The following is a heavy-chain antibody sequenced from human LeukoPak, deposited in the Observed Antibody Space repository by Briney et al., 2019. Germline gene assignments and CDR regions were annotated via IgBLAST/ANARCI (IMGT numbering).Heavy chain of an antibody. V-gene: IGHV1-2*02. CDR1: GYTFTGYY. J-gene: IGHJ2*01. D-gene: IGHD6-13*01. CDR2: INPNSGGT. CDR3: ARMAAAGTWYFDL. Sequence: ASVKVSCKASGYTFTGYYMHWVRQAPGQGLEWMGWINPNSGGTNYAQKFQGRVTMTRDTSTSTVYMELSSLRSEDTAVYYCARMAAAGTWYFDLWGRGTLVTVSS.